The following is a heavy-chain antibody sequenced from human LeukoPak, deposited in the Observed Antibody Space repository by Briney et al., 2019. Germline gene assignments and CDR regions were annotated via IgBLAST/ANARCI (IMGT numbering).Heavy chain of an antibody. D-gene: IGHD3-3*01. CDR2: IWYDGSNK. CDR3: ARDPSYDFWSGYYALDY. Sequence: GGSLRLSCAASGFTFSSYGMHWVRQAPGKGLEWVAVIWYDGSNKYYADSVKGRFTISRDNSKNTLYLQMNSLRAEDTAVYYCARDPSYDFWSGYYALDYWGQGTLVTVSS. CDR1: GFTFSSYG. J-gene: IGHJ4*02. V-gene: IGHV3-33*01.